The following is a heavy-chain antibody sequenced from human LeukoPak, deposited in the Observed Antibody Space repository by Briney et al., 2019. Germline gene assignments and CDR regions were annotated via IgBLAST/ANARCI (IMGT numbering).Heavy chain of an antibody. CDR3: AALPYDSSDYRGY. CDR1: GYTLTSYG. D-gene: IGHD3-22*01. Sequence: ASVKVSCKASGYTLTSYGISWVRQAPGQGLEWMGWISAYNGNTNYAQKFQERVTITRDMSTSTAYMELSSLRSEDTAVYYCAALPYDSSDYRGYWGQGTLVTVSS. J-gene: IGHJ4*02. CDR2: ISAYNGNT. V-gene: IGHV1-18*01.